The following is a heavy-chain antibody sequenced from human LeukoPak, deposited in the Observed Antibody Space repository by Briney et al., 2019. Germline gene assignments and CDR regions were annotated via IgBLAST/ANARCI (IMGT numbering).Heavy chain of an antibody. CDR2: INPNSGGT. V-gene: IGHV1-2*02. D-gene: IGHD2-8*01. Sequence: GASVKVSCKASGYTFTGYYMHWVRQAPGQGLEWMGWINPNSGGTNYAQKFQGRVTMTRDTSISTAYMELSRLRSDDTAVYYWARVEIYCTNGVCHNWFDPWGQGTLVTVSS. CDR1: GYTFTGYY. J-gene: IGHJ5*02. CDR3: ARVEIYCTNGVCHNWFDP.